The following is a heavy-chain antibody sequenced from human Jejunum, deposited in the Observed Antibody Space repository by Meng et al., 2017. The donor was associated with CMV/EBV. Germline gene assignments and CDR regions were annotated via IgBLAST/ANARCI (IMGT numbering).Heavy chain of an antibody. J-gene: IGHJ4*02. CDR2: IYSNDDT. CDR3: TRAPTITTNFDS. Sequence: ASGLTFSSDYFSWVRQAPGQGLEWVSIIYSNDDTKYADSVRGRFTISRDNSRNAVYLQMYSLRPQDTAVYYCTRAPTITTNFDSWGQGTRVTVSS. V-gene: IGHV3-66*02. D-gene: IGHD4-17*01. CDR1: GLTFSSDY.